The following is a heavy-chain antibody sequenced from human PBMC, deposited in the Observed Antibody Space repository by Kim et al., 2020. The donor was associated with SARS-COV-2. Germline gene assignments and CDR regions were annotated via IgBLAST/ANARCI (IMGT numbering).Heavy chain of an antibody. D-gene: IGHD1-1*01. Sequence: SPSFQGQVTISADKSISTAYLQWSSLKASDTAMYYCARLDYWGERYYFDYWGQGTLVTVSS. V-gene: IGHV5-51*01. CDR3: ARLDYWGERYYFDY. J-gene: IGHJ4*02.